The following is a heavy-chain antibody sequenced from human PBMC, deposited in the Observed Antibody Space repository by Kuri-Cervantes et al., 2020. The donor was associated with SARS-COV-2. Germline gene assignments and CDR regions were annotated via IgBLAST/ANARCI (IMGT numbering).Heavy chain of an antibody. V-gene: IGHV3-11*01. Sequence: LSLTCAASGFTFTSYYMHWVRQAPGKGLEWVSYISSSGSTIYYADSAKGRFTISRDNAKNSLYLQMNSLRAEDTAVYYCARAGWYYDSSGYLIDYWGQGTLVTVSS. CDR3: ARAGWYYDSSGYLIDY. CDR2: ISSSGSTI. D-gene: IGHD3-22*01. CDR1: GFTFTSYY. J-gene: IGHJ4*02.